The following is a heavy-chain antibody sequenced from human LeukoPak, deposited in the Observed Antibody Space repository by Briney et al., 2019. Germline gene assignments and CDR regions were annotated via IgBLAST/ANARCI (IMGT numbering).Heavy chain of an antibody. Sequence: SETLSLTCAVYGGSFSGYYWNWIRQPPGKGLEWIGEINHSGSTNYNPSLKSRVTISVDTSKNQFSLKLSSVTAADTAVYYCARGLIAVAGQGSLDFWGQGSLVTVSS. V-gene: IGHV4-34*01. J-gene: IGHJ4*02. CDR1: GGSFSGYY. D-gene: IGHD6-19*01. CDR3: ARGLIAVAGQGSLDF. CDR2: INHSGST.